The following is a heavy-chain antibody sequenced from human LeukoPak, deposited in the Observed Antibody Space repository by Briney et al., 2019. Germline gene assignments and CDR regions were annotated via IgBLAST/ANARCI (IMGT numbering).Heavy chain of an antibody. Sequence: PGRSLRLSCAASGFTFSSYAMHWVRQAPGKGLEWVAVISYDGSNKYYADSVKGRFTISRDNSKNTLYLQMNSLRAEDTAVYYCTTLRQYYYDSSGYYDYWGQGTLVTVSS. CDR2: ISYDGSNK. V-gene: IGHV3-30-3*01. J-gene: IGHJ4*02. D-gene: IGHD3-22*01. CDR3: TTLRQYYYDSSGYYDY. CDR1: GFTFSSYA.